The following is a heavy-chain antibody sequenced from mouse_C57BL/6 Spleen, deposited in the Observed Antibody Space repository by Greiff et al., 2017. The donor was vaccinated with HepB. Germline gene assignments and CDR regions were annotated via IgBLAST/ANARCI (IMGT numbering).Heavy chain of an antibody. CDR1: GYTFTSYW. Sequence: VQLQQSGAELVKPGASVKLSCKASGYTFTSYWTHWVKQRPGQGLEWIGMIHPNSGSTNYNEKLKSKATLTVDKSSSTAYMQLSSLTSEDSAVYYRARGTTVVGFDYWGQGTTLTVSS. CDR3: ARGTTVVGFDY. J-gene: IGHJ2*01. V-gene: IGHV1-64*01. D-gene: IGHD1-1*01. CDR2: IHPNSGST.